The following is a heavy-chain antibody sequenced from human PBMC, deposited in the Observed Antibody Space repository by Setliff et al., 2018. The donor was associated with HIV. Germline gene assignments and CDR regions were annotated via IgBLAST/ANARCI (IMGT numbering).Heavy chain of an antibody. CDR1: GYTFTAYY. CDR2: INPNNGDT. Sequence: GASVKVSCKASGYTFTAYYLHWVRQAPGQGLEWMGRINPNNGDTNYAQKFQGRVTVTADESTSTAYMQLSSLRSDDTAVYYCARGRNYDSSGYGDYYYYMDVWGKGTTVTVSS. J-gene: IGHJ6*03. D-gene: IGHD3-22*01. V-gene: IGHV1-2*06. CDR3: ARGRNYDSSGYGDYYYYMDV.